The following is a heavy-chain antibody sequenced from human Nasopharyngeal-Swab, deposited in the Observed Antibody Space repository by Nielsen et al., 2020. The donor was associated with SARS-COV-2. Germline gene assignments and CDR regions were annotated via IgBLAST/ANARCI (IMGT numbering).Heavy chain of an antibody. CDR2: IYYSGST. CDR3: ARLLIAANGHYMDV. J-gene: IGHJ6*03. D-gene: IGHD2-15*01. V-gene: IGHV4-31*02. Sequence: WIRQPRGKGLEWIGYIYYSGSTYSNPSLKSRVTISVDTSKNQFSLKLSSVTAADTAVYYCARLLIAANGHYMDVWGKGTTVTVSS.